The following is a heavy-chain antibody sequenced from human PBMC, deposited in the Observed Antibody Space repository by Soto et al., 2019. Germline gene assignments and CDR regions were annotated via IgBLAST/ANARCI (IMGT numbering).Heavy chain of an antibody. D-gene: IGHD6-6*01. CDR2: IIPIFGTA. CDR1: GGTFSSYA. V-gene: IGHV1-69*13. Sequence: ASVKVSCKASGGTFSSYAISWVRQAPGQGLEWMGGIIPIFGTANYAQKFQGRVTITADESTSTAYMELSSLRSEDTAVYYCARGESIAARPHYYYYGMDVWGQGTTVTVSS. J-gene: IGHJ6*02. CDR3: ARGESIAARPHYYYYGMDV.